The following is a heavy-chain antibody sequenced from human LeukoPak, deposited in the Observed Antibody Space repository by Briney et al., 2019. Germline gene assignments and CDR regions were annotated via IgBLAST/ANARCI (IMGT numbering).Heavy chain of an antibody. CDR2: ISAYNGNT. V-gene: IGHV1-18*01. CDR3: ARSYYDILTGYYFWEDNTQLYYGMDV. J-gene: IGHJ6*04. D-gene: IGHD3-9*01. Sequence: ASVKVSCKASGYTFTSYGISWVRQAPGQGLEWMGWISAYNGNTNYAQKLQGRVTMTTDTSTSTAYMELRSPRSDDTAVYYCARSYYDILTGYYFWEDNTQLYYGMDVWGKGTTVTVSS. CDR1: GYTFTSYG.